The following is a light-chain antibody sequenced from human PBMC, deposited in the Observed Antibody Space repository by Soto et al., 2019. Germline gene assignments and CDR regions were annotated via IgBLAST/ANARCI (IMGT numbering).Light chain of an antibody. CDR1: SSNIGSNT. CDR2: SNN. J-gene: IGLJ2*01. CDR3: AARDDGLNGVV. Sequence: QAVVTQPPSASGTPGQRVTISCSGSSSNIGSNTGNWYQQLPGTAPKLLIYSNNLRPSGVPDRFSGSKSGTSASLAISGLQSEDEADYHCAARDDGLNGVVFGGGTKLTVL. V-gene: IGLV1-44*01.